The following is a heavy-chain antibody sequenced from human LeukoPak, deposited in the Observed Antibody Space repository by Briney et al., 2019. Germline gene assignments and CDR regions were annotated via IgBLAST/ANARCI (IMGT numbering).Heavy chain of an antibody. J-gene: IGHJ4*02. CDR1: GFTFSSYG. V-gene: IGHV3-30*18. CDR3: AKDQSYYYYGSGSYYGCGDY. D-gene: IGHD3-10*01. CDR2: ISYDGSNK. Sequence: PGGSLRLSCAASGFTFSSYGMHWVRQAPGKGLEWVAVISYDGSNKYYADSVKGRFTISRDNSKNTLYLQMNSLRAEDTAVYYCAKDQSYYYYGSGSYYGCGDYWGQGTLVTVSS.